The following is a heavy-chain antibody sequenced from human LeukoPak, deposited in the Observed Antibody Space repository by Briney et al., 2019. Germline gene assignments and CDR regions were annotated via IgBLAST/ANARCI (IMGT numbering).Heavy chain of an antibody. D-gene: IGHD3-3*01. Sequence: GASVKVSCKASGGTFSSYAISWVRQAPGQGLEWMGGIIPIFGTANYAQKFQGRVTITADESTSTAYMELSSLRSEDTAVYYCARTKSGQTAYDFWSGYIHFDYWGQGTLVTVSS. V-gene: IGHV1-69*13. J-gene: IGHJ4*02. CDR1: GGTFSSYA. CDR3: ARTKSGQTAYDFWSGYIHFDY. CDR2: IIPIFGTA.